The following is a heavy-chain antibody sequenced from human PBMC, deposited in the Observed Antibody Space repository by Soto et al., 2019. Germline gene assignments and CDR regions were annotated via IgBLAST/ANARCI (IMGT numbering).Heavy chain of an antibody. CDR3: AREPTTAGTVNWFDP. Sequence: VQLQESCPGLVKPSETLSLICTVSGGSISSDYLSWIRQPAGKGLELIGRVYTSGYSNSNPSLKSRVTMSVDTSKKQFSLNLSSVTAADTAVYYCAREPTTAGTVNWFDPWGQGTLVTVSS. CDR1: GGSISSDY. D-gene: IGHD6-13*01. V-gene: IGHV4-4*07. J-gene: IGHJ5*02. CDR2: VYTSGYS.